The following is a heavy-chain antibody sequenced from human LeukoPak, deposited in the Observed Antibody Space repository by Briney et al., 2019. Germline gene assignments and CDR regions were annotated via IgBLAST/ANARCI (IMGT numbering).Heavy chain of an antibody. V-gene: IGHV3-21*01. CDR1: GFTFSSYN. Sequence: TGGSLRLSCAASGFTFSSYNMNWVRQTPGQGLEWVSSITSGSSHIYYADSVKGRSTISRDNAKSSLYLQMNSLRAEDTAVYYCARDPYSGSYGADYYYYMDVWGKGTTVTISS. J-gene: IGHJ6*03. CDR3: ARDPYSGSYGADYYYYMDV. D-gene: IGHD1-26*01. CDR2: ITSGSSHI.